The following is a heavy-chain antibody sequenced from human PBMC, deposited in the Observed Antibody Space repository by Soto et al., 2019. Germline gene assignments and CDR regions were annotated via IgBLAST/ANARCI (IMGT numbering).Heavy chain of an antibody. V-gene: IGHV4-31*03. CDR3: AMGMGDTAMLPTHIDY. D-gene: IGHD5-18*01. J-gene: IGHJ4*02. Sequence: SETLSLTCTVSGGSISSGGYYWSWIRQHPGKGLEWIGYIYYSGSTYYNPSLKSRVTISVDTSKNQFSLKLSSVTAADTAVYYCAMGMGDTAMLPTHIDYWGPGPLVTVSS. CDR2: IYYSGST. CDR1: GGSISSGGYY.